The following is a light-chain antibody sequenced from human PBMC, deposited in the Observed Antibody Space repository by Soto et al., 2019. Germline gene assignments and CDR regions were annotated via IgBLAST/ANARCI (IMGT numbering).Light chain of an antibody. J-gene: IGKJ1*01. CDR1: QGISNF. Sequence: DIQMTQSPSSLSASVGDRVTITCRASQGISNFLAWYQQKPGKVPKLLIFVASTLQSGVPSRFSGSGSGTDFTLTISSLQPEDVATYYCQKYNSAPLTFGQGTTVEIK. CDR3: QKYNSAPLT. V-gene: IGKV1-27*01. CDR2: VAS.